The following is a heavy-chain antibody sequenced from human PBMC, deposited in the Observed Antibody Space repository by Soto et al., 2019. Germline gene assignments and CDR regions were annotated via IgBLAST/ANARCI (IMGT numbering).Heavy chain of an antibody. V-gene: IGHV4-39*01. CDR1: GGSIGTSAYY. CDR2: INHSGNT. CDR3: SRRAPEGFDP. Sequence: SETLSLTCAVSGGSIGTSAYYWCWIRQAPGKGLEWIGSINHSGNTYLSPSLKDRVTMSVDTSKNSFSLKLRSATAADTGLYYCSRRAPEGFDPWGQGTLVTVSS. J-gene: IGHJ5*02.